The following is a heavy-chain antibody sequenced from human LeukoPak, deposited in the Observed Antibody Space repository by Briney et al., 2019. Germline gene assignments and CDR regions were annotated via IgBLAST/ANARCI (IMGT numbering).Heavy chain of an antibody. CDR2: IYYSGST. Sequence: SETLSLTCTVSGGSISSSSYYWGWIRQPPGKGLEWIGHIYYSGSTYYNPSLKSRVTISVDTSKNQFSLKLSSVTAADTAVYYCARDNFSGNPHWGQGTLVTVSS. J-gene: IGHJ4*02. CDR3: ARDNFSGNPH. V-gene: IGHV4-39*07. D-gene: IGHD4-23*01. CDR1: GGSISSSSYY.